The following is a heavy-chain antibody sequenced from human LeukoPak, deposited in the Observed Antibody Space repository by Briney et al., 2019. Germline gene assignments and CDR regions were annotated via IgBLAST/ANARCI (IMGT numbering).Heavy chain of an antibody. J-gene: IGHJ6*03. CDR3: ARVADPPYYYYYMDV. Sequence: PGGSLRLSCAASGFTFSSYAMHWVRQAPGKGLEWISSISSSSSYIYYADSVKGRFTISRDNAKNSLYLQMNSLRAEDTAVYYCARVADPPYYYYYMDVWGKGTTVTVSS. V-gene: IGHV3-21*01. D-gene: IGHD2-15*01. CDR2: ISSSSSYI. CDR1: GFTFSSYA.